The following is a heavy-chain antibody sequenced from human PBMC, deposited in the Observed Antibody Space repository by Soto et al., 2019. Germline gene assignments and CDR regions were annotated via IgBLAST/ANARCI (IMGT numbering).Heavy chain of an antibody. CDR1: GFSLTTSGVG. CDR2: IYWDDDK. J-gene: IGHJ4*02. D-gene: IGHD3-3*01. V-gene: IGHV2-5*02. Sequence: QITLNESGPTQVKPRQTLTLTCTFSGFSLTTSGVGVGWIRQSPGKAPEWIALIYWDDDKRYRPSLKSSLTITKDTSKNQVVLTMADLDPADTATYYCAHRVLRTVFGLVTTTAIYFDFWGQGTPVAVSS. CDR3: AHRVLRTVFGLVTTTAIYFDF.